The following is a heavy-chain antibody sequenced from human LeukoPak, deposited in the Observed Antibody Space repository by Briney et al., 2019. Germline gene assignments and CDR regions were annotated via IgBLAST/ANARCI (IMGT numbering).Heavy chain of an antibody. CDR2: INHSGST. V-gene: IGHV4-34*01. CDR3: ARGTPDFDY. CDR1: GGSFSGYY. J-gene: IGHJ4*02. Sequence: SETLSLTCAVYGGSFSGYYWSWIRQPPGKGLEWIGEINHSGSTNYNPSLMSRVAMSVDTSKNQFPLKLSSVTAADTAVYYCARGTPDFDYWGQGTLVTVSS.